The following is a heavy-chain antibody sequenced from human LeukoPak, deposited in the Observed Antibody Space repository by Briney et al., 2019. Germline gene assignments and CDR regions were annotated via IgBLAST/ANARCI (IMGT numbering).Heavy chain of an antibody. V-gene: IGHV4-34*01. CDR3: ARVSGSYGDFDS. D-gene: IGHD1-26*01. CDR2: TYHSGST. Sequence: PSETLSLTCAVYGGSFSGYYWSWIRQSPGKGLEWIGETYHSGSTNYNSSLKSRVTISVDTSKNQFSLKLSSVTAADTAVYYCARVSGSYGDFDSWGQGTLVTVSS. J-gene: IGHJ4*02. CDR1: GGSFSGYY.